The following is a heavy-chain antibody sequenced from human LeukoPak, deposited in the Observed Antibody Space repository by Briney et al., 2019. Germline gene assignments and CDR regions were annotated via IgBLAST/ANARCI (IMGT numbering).Heavy chain of an antibody. D-gene: IGHD3-22*01. Sequence: SETLSLTCAVYGGSFSGYYWSWIRQPPGKGLEWIGEINHSGSTNYNPSLKSRVTISVDTSKNQFSLKLSSVTAADTAVYYCARDRPVYYDSSGYRGYFDYWGQGTLVTVSS. CDR1: GGSFSGYY. V-gene: IGHV4-34*01. CDR3: ARDRPVYYDSSGYRGYFDY. CDR2: INHSGST. J-gene: IGHJ4*02.